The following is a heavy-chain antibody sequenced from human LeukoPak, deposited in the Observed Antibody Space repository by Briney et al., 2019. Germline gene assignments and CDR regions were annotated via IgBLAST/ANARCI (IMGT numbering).Heavy chain of an antibody. Sequence: GGSLRLSCSASGFTFSSYAMHWVRQAPGKGLEYVSAISSNGGSTYYANSVKGRFTISRDNSKNTLYLQMNSLRAEDTAVYYCAKESTCSSTSCYNLDYWGQGTLVTVSS. CDR2: ISSNGGST. V-gene: IGHV3-64*04. D-gene: IGHD2-2*02. CDR3: AKESTCSSTSCYNLDY. CDR1: GFTFSSYA. J-gene: IGHJ4*02.